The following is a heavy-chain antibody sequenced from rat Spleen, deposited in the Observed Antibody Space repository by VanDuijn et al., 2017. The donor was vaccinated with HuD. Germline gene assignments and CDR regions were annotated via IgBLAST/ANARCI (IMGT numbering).Heavy chain of an antibody. J-gene: IGHJ4*01. CDR3: ARAGTYYGYNYVMDA. V-gene: IGHV5-19*01. D-gene: IGHD1-9*01. CDR2: LSYDATAP. Sequence: EVQLVESGGGLVQPGRSLKLSCAASGFTFSNYGMHWIRQAPTKGLEWVATLSYDATAPYYRDSVKGRFTISRDNAQNTLYLQMSKLGSEDTAIYYCARAGTYYGYNYVMDAWGQGASVTVSS. CDR1: GFTFSNYG.